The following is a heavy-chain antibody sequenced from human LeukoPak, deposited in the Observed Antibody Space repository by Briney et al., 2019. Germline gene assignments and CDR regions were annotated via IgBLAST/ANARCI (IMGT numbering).Heavy chain of an antibody. CDR1: GFTFSSFD. Sequence: GGSLRLSSAASGFTFSSFDMNWVRQAPGKGLKWVSSISTSSRYIYYRDSVKGRFTISRDDAKNSLYLQMNSLRVEDTAVYYCARADCSGSTCYLRRSWFDPWGQGTLVTVSS. D-gene: IGHD2-2*01. V-gene: IGHV3-21*01. CDR2: ISTSSRYI. CDR3: ARADCSGSTCYLRRSWFDP. J-gene: IGHJ5*02.